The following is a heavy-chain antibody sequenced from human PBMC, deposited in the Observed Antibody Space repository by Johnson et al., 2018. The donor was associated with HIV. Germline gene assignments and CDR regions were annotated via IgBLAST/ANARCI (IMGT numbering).Heavy chain of an antibody. V-gene: IGHV3-30*02. D-gene: IGHD6-13*01. CDR1: GFTFSGYG. J-gene: IGHJ3*02. CDR3: AKDGGSSWSAFDI. Sequence: QVQLVESGGGVVQPGKSLRLSCAASGFTFSGYGMHWVRQAPGKGLEWVAFIHYDGSNEYYADSVKGRFTISRDNSKNTLYLQMNTLRVEDTAVYYCAKDGGSSWSAFDIWGQGTMVTVSS. CDR2: IHYDGSNE.